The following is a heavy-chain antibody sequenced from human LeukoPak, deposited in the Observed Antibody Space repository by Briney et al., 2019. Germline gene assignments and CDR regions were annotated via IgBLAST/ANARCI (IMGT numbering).Heavy chain of an antibody. J-gene: IGHJ4*02. Sequence: ASVKVSCKASGYTFTSYGISWVRQAPGQGLEWMGWISAYNGNTSYAQKLQGRVTMTTDTSTSTAYMELRSLRSDDTAVYYCARGWLAETMVVTPYNYWGQGTLVTVSS. CDR3: ARGWLAETMVVTPYNY. CDR2: ISAYNGNT. CDR1: GYTFTSYG. V-gene: IGHV1-18*01. D-gene: IGHD4-23*01.